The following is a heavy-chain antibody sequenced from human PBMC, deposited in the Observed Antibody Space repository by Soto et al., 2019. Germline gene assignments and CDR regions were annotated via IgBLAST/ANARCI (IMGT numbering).Heavy chain of an antibody. CDR2: ISYDGSNK. D-gene: IGHD1-26*01. J-gene: IGHJ4*02. CDR1: GFTFSSYG. Sequence: QVQLVESGGGVVQPGRSLRLSCAASGFTFSSYGMHWVRQAPGKGLEWVAVISYDGSNKYYADSVIGRFTISRDNSKNTLYLQMNSLRAEDTAVYYCAKTWELHTRRYYFDYWGQGTLVTVSS. V-gene: IGHV3-30*18. CDR3: AKTWELHTRRYYFDY.